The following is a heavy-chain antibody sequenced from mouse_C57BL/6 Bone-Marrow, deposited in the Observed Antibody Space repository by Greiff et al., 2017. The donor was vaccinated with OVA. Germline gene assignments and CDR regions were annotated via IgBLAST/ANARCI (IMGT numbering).Heavy chain of an antibody. D-gene: IGHD2-3*01. CDR2: IYPGDGDT. J-gene: IGHJ2*01. CDR1: GYAFSSSW. CDR3: ARHEDGYYASYFDY. V-gene: IGHV1-82*01. Sequence: QVHVKQSGPELVKPGASVKISCKASGYAFSSSWMNWVKQRPGKGLEWIGRIYPGDGDTNYTGKFKGKATLTADKSSSTAYMQLSSLTSEDSAVYFCARHEDGYYASYFDYWGQGTTLTVSS.